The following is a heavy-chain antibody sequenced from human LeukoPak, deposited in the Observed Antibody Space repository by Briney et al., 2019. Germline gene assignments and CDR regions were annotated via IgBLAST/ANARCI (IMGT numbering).Heavy chain of an antibody. D-gene: IGHD3-22*01. V-gene: IGHV1-2*02. CDR3: ASPLGYYDSSGYDY. Sequence: ASVKVSCKASGYTFTVYYMHWVRQAPGQGLEWMGWINPNSGGTNYAQKFQGRVTMTRDTSISTAYMELSRLRSDDTAVYYCASPLGYYDSSGYDYWGQGTLVTVSS. CDR2: INPNSGGT. CDR1: GYTFTVYY. J-gene: IGHJ4*02.